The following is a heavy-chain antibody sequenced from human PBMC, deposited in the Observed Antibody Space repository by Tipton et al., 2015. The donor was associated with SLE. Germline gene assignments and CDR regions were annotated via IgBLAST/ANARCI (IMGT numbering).Heavy chain of an antibody. CDR3: ARELGMVAFDI. CDR1: GGSISSYY. Sequence: TLFLTCTVSGGSISSYYWSWIRQPPGKGLEWIGYIYYSGSTNYNLSLKSRVTISVDTSKNQFSLKLSSVTAADTAVYYCARELGMVAFDIWGRGTMVTVSS. D-gene: IGHD7-27*01. CDR2: IYYSGST. V-gene: IGHV4-59*01. J-gene: IGHJ3*02.